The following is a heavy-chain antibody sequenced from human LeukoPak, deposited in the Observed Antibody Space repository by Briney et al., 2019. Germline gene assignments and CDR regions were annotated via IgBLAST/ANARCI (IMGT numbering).Heavy chain of an antibody. D-gene: IGHD6-13*01. CDR3: ARRGYNSSSDFDY. Sequence: GASVKVSCKASGYTFTGYYMHWVRQAPGHGLEWMGRINPNSGGTNYAQKFQGRVTMTRDTSISTAYMELSRLRSDDTAVYYCARRGYNSSSDFDYWGQGTLVTVSS. V-gene: IGHV1-2*06. CDR2: INPNSGGT. J-gene: IGHJ4*02. CDR1: GYTFTGYY.